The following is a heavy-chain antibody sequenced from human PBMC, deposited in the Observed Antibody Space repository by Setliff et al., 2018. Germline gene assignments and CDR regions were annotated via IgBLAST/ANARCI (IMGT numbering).Heavy chain of an antibody. J-gene: IGHJ3*02. Sequence: ASVKVSCKASGYTFTSHYMHWVRQAPGLGLEWMGTINPSSGRTSYAQEFQGRVTMTRDTSTSTVYMDMSSLRPEDTAVYYCARDVFPYHYEGAFDIWGQGTMVTVSS. V-gene: IGHV1-46*01. CDR1: GYTFTSHY. D-gene: IGHD3-22*01. CDR2: INPSSGRT. CDR3: ARDVFPYHYEGAFDI.